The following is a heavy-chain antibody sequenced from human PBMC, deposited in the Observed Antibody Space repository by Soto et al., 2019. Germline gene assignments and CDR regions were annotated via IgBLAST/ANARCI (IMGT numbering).Heavy chain of an antibody. D-gene: IGHD3-3*01. CDR1: GGSFSGYY. CDR2: INHSGST. Sequence: SQTLSLTCAVYGGSFSGYYWSWIRQPPGKGLEWIGEINHSGSTNYNPSLKSRVTISVDTSKNQFSLKLSSVTAADTAVYYCARAPRYYDFWSGYYYWYFDLLGRGTLVTVSS. CDR3: ARAPRYYDFWSGYYYWYFDL. J-gene: IGHJ2*01. V-gene: IGHV4-34*01.